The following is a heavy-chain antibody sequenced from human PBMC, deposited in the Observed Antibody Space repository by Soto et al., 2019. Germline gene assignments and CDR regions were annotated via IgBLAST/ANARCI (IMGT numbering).Heavy chain of an antibody. CDR1: GFIFSSYS. CDR2: ISSSSSTI. Sequence: SGGGLVQPGGSLRLSCAASGFIFSSYSMNWVRQAPGKGLEWVSYISSSSSTIYYADSVKGRFTISRDNAKNSLYLQMNSLRDEDTAVYYCARDADRTGIAVGFDPWGQGTLVTVSS. D-gene: IGHD6-19*01. J-gene: IGHJ5*02. V-gene: IGHV3-48*02. CDR3: ARDADRTGIAVGFDP.